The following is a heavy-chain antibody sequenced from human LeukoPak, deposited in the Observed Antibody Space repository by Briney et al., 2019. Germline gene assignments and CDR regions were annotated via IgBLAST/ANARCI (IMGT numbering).Heavy chain of an antibody. CDR3: ARVVFSYDSSGYYYVSPYWYFDL. V-gene: IGHV4-31*03. Sequence: SETLSLTCTVSGGSISSSSYYWGWIRQPPGKGLEWIGYIYYSGSTYYDPSLKSRVTISVDTSKNQFSLKLSSVTAADTAVYYCARVVFSYDSSGYYYVSPYWYFDLWGRGTLVTVSS. CDR1: GGSISSSSYY. CDR2: IYYSGST. J-gene: IGHJ2*01. D-gene: IGHD3-22*01.